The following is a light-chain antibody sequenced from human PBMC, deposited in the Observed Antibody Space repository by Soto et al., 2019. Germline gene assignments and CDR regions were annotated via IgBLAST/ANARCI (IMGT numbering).Light chain of an antibody. V-gene: IGKV4-1*01. CDR2: WAS. CDR1: QSVLSSSNNKNC. Sequence: DIVMTQSPDSLAVSLGERATINCKSSQSVLSSSNNKNCLAWYQQKPGQPPKLLIYWASTRESGVPDRFSGSGSGTEFTLTITSLQAEDVAVYYCQQYYTTPLTFGPGTKVDIK. J-gene: IGKJ3*01. CDR3: QQYYTTPLT.